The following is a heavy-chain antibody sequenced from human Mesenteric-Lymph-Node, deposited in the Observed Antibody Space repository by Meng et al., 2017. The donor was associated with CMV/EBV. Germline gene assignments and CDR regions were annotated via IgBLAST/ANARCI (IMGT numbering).Heavy chain of an antibody. CDR1: GGSFSGYY. CDR3: ARDGDFWSGYPYFDY. CDR2: INHSGST. Sequence: SEILSLTCAVYGGSFSGYYWNWIRQPPGKGLEWIGEINHSGSTNYNPSLKSRVTISVDTSKNQFSLKLSSVTAADTAVYYCARDGDFWSGYPYFDYWGQGTLVTVSS. D-gene: IGHD3-3*01. V-gene: IGHV4-34*01. J-gene: IGHJ4*02.